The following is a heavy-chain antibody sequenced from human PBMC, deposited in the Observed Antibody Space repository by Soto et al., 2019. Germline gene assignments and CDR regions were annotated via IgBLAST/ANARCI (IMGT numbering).Heavy chain of an antibody. V-gene: IGHV1-2*02. J-gene: IGHJ3*02. CDR3: ARGGGVGVAGSAAFDM. CDR1: GYPVTAYY. D-gene: IGHD3-3*01. CDR2: INPATGAA. Sequence: QLHLVQSGAVVTKPGASVTVSFSASGYPVTAYYMHWVRQAPGRGLEWMGGINPATGAAKYTQTLQGRVTMTRVTTTTTVFMEPRGLTSADKAVFYCARGGGVGVAGSAAFDMWGQGTLVTVSS.